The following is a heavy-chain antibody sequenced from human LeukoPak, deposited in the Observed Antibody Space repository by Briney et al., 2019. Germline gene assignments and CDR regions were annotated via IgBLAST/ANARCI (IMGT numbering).Heavy chain of an antibody. J-gene: IGHJ4*02. D-gene: IGHD4-17*01. Sequence: PGGSLRLSCAASGFTFSSYGMHWVRQAPGKGLEWVAFIRYDGSNKYYADSVKGRFTISRDNSKNTLYLQMNSLRVEDTAVFYCATEDGDYGDFTGLPLQFWGQGTLVTVSS. CDR2: IRYDGSNK. CDR3: ATEDGDYGDFTGLPLQF. CDR1: GFTFSSYG. V-gene: IGHV3-30*02.